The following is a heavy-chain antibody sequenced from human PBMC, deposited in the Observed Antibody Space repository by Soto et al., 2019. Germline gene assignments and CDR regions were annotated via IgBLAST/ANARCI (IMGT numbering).Heavy chain of an antibody. Sequence: TLSLTCTVSGGSISGGVGGLYYWSWIRQPPGKGLEWIGYIYDSGSTYYNPSLKSRVTISVDTSKNQFSLRLSSVTAADTAVYYCAREVIPLTTDWYFDLWGRGTLVTVSS. CDR2: IYDSGST. V-gene: IGHV4-30-4*01. J-gene: IGHJ2*01. D-gene: IGHD4-17*01. CDR1: GGSISGGVGGLYY. CDR3: AREVIPLTTDWYFDL.